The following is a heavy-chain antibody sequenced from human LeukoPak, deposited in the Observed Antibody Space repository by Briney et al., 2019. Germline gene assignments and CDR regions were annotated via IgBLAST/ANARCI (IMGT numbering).Heavy chain of an antibody. CDR3: AELGITMIGGV. D-gene: IGHD3-10*02. J-gene: IGHJ6*04. CDR2: FSGSGGDT. Sequence: GSLRLSCAASGFTFRSYAMSWVRQAPGKGLEWVSAFSGSGGDTYYADSVKGRFTISRDNAKNSLYLQMNSLRAEDTAVYYCAELGITMIGGVWGKGTTVTISS. CDR1: GFTFRSYA. V-gene: IGHV3-23*01.